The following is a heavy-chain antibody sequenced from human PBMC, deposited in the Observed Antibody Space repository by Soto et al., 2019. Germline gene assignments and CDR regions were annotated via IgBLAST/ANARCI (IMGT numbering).Heavy chain of an antibody. D-gene: IGHD3-22*01. J-gene: IGHJ6*02. CDR1: GYSFTSYW. Sequence: GESLQISCKGSGYSFTSYWISCVRQMPGKGLEWMGMIDPSDSYTNYSPSFQGHVTISADKSISTAYLQWSSLKASDTAMYYCASDYGYCPWMDVCGQGTTVXV. CDR2: IDPSDSYT. V-gene: IGHV5-10-1*01. CDR3: ASDYGYCPWMDV.